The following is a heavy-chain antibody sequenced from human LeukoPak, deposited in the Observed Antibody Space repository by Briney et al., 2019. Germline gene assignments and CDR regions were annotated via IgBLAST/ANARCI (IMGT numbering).Heavy chain of an antibody. V-gene: IGHV4-39*07. CDR2: ISQSGST. CDR1: GGSISSDNYS. J-gene: IGHJ3*02. CDR3: ARALGAFDI. Sequence: SETVSPTCTVSGGSISSDNYSWSWIRQPPGKGLEWIGEISQSGSTNYNPSLKSRVNISLDTSENQFSLKLSSVTAADTAVYYCARALGAFDIWGQGTMVTVSS.